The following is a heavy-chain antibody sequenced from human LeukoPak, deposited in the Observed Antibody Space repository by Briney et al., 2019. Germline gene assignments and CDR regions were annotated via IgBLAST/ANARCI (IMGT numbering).Heavy chain of an antibody. CDR1: GFTFSSYA. D-gene: IGHD6-13*01. Sequence: PGRSLRLSCAASGFTFSSYAMHWVRQAPGKGLEWVAVISYDGSNKYYADSVKGRFTISRDNSKNTLYLQMNSLRAEDTAVYYCARGKYSSSWYGNFDYWGQGTLVTVSS. CDR2: ISYDGSNK. J-gene: IGHJ4*02. CDR3: ARGKYSSSWYGNFDY. V-gene: IGHV3-30*01.